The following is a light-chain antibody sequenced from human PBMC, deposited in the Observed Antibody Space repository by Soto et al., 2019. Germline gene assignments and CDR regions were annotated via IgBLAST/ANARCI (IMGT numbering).Light chain of an antibody. Sequence: EIVMTQSPATLSVSPGERATLSCSASQSVSSNLAWYQQKPGQAPRLLIYGASTRATGIPARFSGSGSGTEFTLTISSLQSEDFAVYYCQQYNNWLTFGGGTKVDIQ. CDR1: QSVSSN. V-gene: IGKV3-15*01. CDR2: GAS. J-gene: IGKJ4*01. CDR3: QQYNNWLT.